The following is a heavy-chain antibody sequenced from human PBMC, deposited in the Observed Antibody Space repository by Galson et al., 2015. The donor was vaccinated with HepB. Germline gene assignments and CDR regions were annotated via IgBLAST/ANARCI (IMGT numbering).Heavy chain of an antibody. CDR2: IWYDGSKK. D-gene: IGHD6-6*01. Sequence: SLGLSCAASGFTFSSYGMHWVRQAPGKGLEWVAVIWYDGSKKYYADSVKGRFTISRDNSKNTLYLQMNSLRAEDTAVYYCASGSIAAPQDYWGQGTLVTVSS. CDR1: GFTFSSYG. J-gene: IGHJ4*02. CDR3: ASGSIAAPQDY. V-gene: IGHV3-33*01.